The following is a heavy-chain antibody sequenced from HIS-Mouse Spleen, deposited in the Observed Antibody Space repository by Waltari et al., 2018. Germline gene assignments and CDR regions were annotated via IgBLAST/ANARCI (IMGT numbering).Heavy chain of an antibody. CDR1: GFTFSSYG. CDR2: ISYDGSNK. Sequence: QVQLVESGGGVVQPGRSLRLSCAASGFTFSSYGMHWVRQAPGKGLEWVAVISYDGSNKYYADSVKGRFTISRDNSKNTLYLQMNSLRAEDTAVYYFEGVYGSGSYYFDYWGQGTLVTVSS. J-gene: IGHJ4*02. CDR3: EGVYGSGSYYFDY. V-gene: IGHV3-30*03. D-gene: IGHD3-10*01.